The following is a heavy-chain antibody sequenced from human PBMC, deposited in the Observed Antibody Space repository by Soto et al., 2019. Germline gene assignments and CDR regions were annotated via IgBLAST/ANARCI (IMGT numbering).Heavy chain of an antibody. V-gene: IGHV3-23*01. CDR1: GFTFSSYA. J-gene: IGHJ4*02. CDR2: ISGNDDTT. CDR3: AKKLWFGQLSPIDF. Sequence: EVQLLESGGGLVQPGGSLRLSCAASGFTFSSYAMNWVRQAPGKGLEWVSTISGNDDTTYYADSVKGRFTISRDNSKNTLYLQMNSLRAEHTAVYYCAKKLWFGQLSPIDFWGQGTLVTVSS. D-gene: IGHD3-10*01.